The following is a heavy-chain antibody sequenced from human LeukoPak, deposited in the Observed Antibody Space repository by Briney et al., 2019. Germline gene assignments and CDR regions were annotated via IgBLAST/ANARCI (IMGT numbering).Heavy chain of an antibody. CDR3: ARDCSSTCSDAFDI. CDR1: GGSISSYY. J-gene: IGHJ3*02. D-gene: IGHD2-2*01. CDR2: IYYSGST. V-gene: IGHV4-59*01. Sequence: PSETLSLTCTVSGGSISSYYWSWIRQPPGKGLEWIGYIYYSGSTNYNTSLKSRVTISVDTSKNQFSLRLSSVTAADTAVYYCARDCSSTCSDAFDIWGQGTMVTVSS.